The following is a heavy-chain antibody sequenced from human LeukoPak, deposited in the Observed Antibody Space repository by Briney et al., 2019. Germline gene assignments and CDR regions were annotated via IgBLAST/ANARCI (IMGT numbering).Heavy chain of an antibody. CDR1: GFTFSGFS. Sequence: PGGSLRLSCAASGFTFSGFSMSWVRQSPTKGLEWVANIKQDGSERYYVDSVKGRFTISRDNAKNSLSLQMNNLRVEDTAVYYCARAGSHWHYVYWGQGTLVTVS. CDR2: IKQDGSER. CDR3: ARAGSHWHYVY. V-gene: IGHV3-7*01. J-gene: IGHJ4*02. D-gene: IGHD3-10*01.